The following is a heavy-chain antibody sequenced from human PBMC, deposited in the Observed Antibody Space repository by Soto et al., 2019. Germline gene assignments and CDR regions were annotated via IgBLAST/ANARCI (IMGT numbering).Heavy chain of an antibody. CDR2: IYPGDSDT. D-gene: IGHD3-10*01. CDR3: ARRFYYGSGSYYGAFDI. J-gene: IGHJ3*02. CDR1: GDSFTRYW. Sequence: PGESLTISCTCSGDSFTRYWIGWVRQMPGKGLEWMGIIYPGDSDTRYSPSFQGQVTISADKSISTAYLQWSSLKASDTAMYYCARRFYYGSGSYYGAFDIWGQGAMVTVSS. V-gene: IGHV5-51*01.